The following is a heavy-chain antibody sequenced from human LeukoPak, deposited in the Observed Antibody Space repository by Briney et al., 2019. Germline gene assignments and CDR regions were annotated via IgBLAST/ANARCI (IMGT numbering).Heavy chain of an antibody. CDR1: GGSISGYY. CDR2: IYYSGST. Sequence: SETLSLTCTVSGGSISGYYWSWIRQPPGKGLEWIGYIYYSGSTNYNPSLKSRVTISVDTSKNQFSLKLSSVTAADTAVYYCARLAAAGTGHYYYGMDVWGQGTTVTVSS. CDR3: ARLAAAGTGHYYYGMDV. J-gene: IGHJ6*02. V-gene: IGHV4-59*01. D-gene: IGHD6-13*01.